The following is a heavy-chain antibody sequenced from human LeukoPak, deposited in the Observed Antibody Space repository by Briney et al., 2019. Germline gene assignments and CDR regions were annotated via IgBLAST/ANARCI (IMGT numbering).Heavy chain of an antibody. CDR3: ARGGDYGDYLDC. D-gene: IGHD4-17*01. J-gene: IGHJ4*02. CDR1: GYTFTSYD. CDR2: INPNSGGT. Sequence: ASVKVSCKASGYTFTSYDINWVRQAPGQGLEWMGWINPNSGGTNYAQKFQGRVTMTRDTSISTAYMELSRLRSDDTAVYYCARGGDYGDYLDCWGQGTLVTVSS. V-gene: IGHV1-2*02.